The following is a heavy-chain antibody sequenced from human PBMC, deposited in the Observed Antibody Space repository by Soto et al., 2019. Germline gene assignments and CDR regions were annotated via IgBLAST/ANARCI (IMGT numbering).Heavy chain of an antibody. D-gene: IGHD6-19*01. CDR2: INPSGGGT. Sequence: QVQLVQSGAEVKKPGASVKVSCKTSGFTFTSYCMHWVRQARGQGLEWMGIINPSGGGTSYAQKFQGRVTMTRDTSTSTAYREMSSLRYEDTAMYYCATYYCAREGSSGWPFDYWGQGTLVTVSS. J-gene: IGHJ4*02. V-gene: IGHV1-46*01. CDR1: GFTFTSYC. CDR3: ATYYCAREGSSGWPFDY.